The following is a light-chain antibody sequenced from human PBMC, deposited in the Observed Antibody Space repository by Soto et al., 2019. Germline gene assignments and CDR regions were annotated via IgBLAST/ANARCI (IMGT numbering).Light chain of an antibody. J-gene: IGKJ2*01. V-gene: IGKV1-39*01. CDR1: QTISNY. CDR3: QQSYSTPYT. Sequence: DIPMTQSPSSLSASVGDRVTITCRASQTISNYLNWYQQKPGKAPKFLIYAASSLHSGVPSRFSGSASGTDFTLTISSLQPEDFATYYCQQSYSTPYTFGQGTKLEIK. CDR2: AAS.